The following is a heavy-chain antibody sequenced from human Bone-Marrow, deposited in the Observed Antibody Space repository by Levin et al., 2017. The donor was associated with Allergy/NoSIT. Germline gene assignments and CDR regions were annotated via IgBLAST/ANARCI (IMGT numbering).Heavy chain of an antibody. CDR1: GYSFTSYW. CDR3: ARRDGSGRYGGFDI. V-gene: IGHV5-51*01. J-gene: IGHJ3*02. Sequence: AASVKVSCQGSGYSFTSYWIAWVRQMPGKGLEWMGTIYPGDSDTKYSPSFQGQVTISVDKSITTAYLQWSSLKALDTAMYYCARRDGSGRYGGFDIWGQGTNVNVSS. D-gene: IGHD3-10*01. CDR2: IYPGDSDT.